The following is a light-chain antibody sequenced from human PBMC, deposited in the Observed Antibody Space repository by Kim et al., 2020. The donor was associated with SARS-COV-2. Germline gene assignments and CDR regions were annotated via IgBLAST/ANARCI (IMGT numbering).Light chain of an antibody. J-gene: IGLJ2*01. V-gene: IGLV2-11*01. CDR2: EVS. CDR3: CSYAGSYTFL. Sequence: GQSVTISCTGTSSDVGGYNYDSWYQQHPGKAPKLMIYEVSKRPSGVPDRFSGSKSGNTASLTISGLQAEDEADYYCCSYAGSYTFLFGGGTQLTVL. CDR1: SSDVGGYNY.